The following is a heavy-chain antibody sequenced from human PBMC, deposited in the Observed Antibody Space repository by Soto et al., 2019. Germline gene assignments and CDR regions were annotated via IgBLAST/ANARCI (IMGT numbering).Heavy chain of an antibody. D-gene: IGHD2-2*01. CDR3: AKAPRSTSAMDV. CDR1: GFTFSTYA. J-gene: IGHJ6*02. Sequence: GGSLRLSCAASGFTFSTYALSWVRQAPGKGLEWVSTITGSGGGTDYADSVKGRFIISRDNSKGTLFLQMNSLRAEDTAICYCAKAPRSTSAMDVWGQGTTVTVSS. V-gene: IGHV3-23*01. CDR2: ITGSGGGT.